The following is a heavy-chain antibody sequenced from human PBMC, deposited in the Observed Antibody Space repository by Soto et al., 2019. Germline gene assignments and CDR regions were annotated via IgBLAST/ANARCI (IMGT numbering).Heavy chain of an antibody. V-gene: IGHV4-39*01. J-gene: IGHJ4*02. CDR1: GGSISSSSYY. D-gene: IGHD3-10*01. CDR3: ARSAMVRGVAHDY. CDR2: CYFAGST. Sequence: SETLSLTCTVSGGSISSSSYYWGWIRQPPGQGLEWIGGCYFAGSTYYNPPLKSRVTIPVDTAKILFSLNLSSVTAATTAVYYWARSAMVRGVAHDYWGQGTLVPVSS.